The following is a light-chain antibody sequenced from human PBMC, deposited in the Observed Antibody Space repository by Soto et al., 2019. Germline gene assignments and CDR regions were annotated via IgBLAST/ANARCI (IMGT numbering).Light chain of an antibody. CDR2: SNN. CDR1: TSNIGGNT. V-gene: IGLV1-44*01. J-gene: IGLJ2*01. CDR3: AAWDGSLNAVT. Sequence: QSVLTQPPSASGTPGQRVTISCSGSTSNIGGNTVNWYQQLPGTAPKLLIYSNNQRPSGVPDRFSGSKSGTSASLAISRLQSEDEAAYYCAAWDGSLNAVTFGGGTKVTVL.